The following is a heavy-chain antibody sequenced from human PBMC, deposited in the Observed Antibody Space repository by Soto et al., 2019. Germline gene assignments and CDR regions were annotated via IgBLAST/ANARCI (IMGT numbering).Heavy chain of an antibody. V-gene: IGHV3-23*01. CDR1: GFTFSSYA. CDR2: ISGSGGST. Sequence: GGSPRLSCAASGFTFSSYAMSWVRQAPGKGLEWVSAISGSGGSTYYADSVKGRFTISRDNSKNTLYLQMNSLRAEDTAVYYCASGVWEGPNETEPNDYWGQGTLVTVSS. CDR3: ASGVWEGPNETEPNDY. D-gene: IGHD1-1*01. J-gene: IGHJ4*02.